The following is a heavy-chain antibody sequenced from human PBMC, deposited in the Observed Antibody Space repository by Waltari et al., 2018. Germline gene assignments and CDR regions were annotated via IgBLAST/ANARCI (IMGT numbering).Heavy chain of an antibody. CDR3: ARDWGYCDDATWYFDL. Sequence: QVQLVESGGGVVQPGRSLRLSCAASRFTFSSYAMHWVRQAPGKGLEWVGVVLYYGTSKYYSDSVKGRFTISRDNSKNTLYLQMNGLRAEDTAVYYCARDWGYCDDATWYFDLWGRGTLVTVSS. J-gene: IGHJ2*01. D-gene: IGHD4-17*01. CDR2: VLYYGTSK. CDR1: RFTFSSYA. V-gene: IGHV3-30*01.